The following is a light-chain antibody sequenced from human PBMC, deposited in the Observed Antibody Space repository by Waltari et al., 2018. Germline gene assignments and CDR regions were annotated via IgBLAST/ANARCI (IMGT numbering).Light chain of an antibody. V-gene: IGKV3-20*01. CDR3: QQYGSSPRT. CDR2: GAS. CDR1: QSVSSSY. J-gene: IGKJ1*01. Sequence: SPGTLSLSPGERATLSCRASQSVSSSYLAWYQQKPGQAPRLLIYGASSRATGIPDRFSGSGSGTDFTLTISRLEPEDFAVYYCQQYGSSPRTFGQGTKVEIK.